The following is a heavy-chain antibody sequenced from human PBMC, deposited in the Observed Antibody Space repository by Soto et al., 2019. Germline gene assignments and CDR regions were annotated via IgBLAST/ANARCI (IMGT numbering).Heavy chain of an antibody. Sequence: GESLKISCKGSGYSFTSYWISWVRQMPGKGLEWMGRIDPSDSYTNYSPSFQGHVTISADKSISTAYLQWSSLKASDTAMYYCASTSRGVCSSTSCYAGGYHYGMDVWGKGTTVTVPS. J-gene: IGHJ6*04. V-gene: IGHV5-10-1*01. CDR3: ASTSRGVCSSTSCYAGGYHYGMDV. CDR1: GYSFTSYW. CDR2: IDPSDSYT. D-gene: IGHD2-2*01.